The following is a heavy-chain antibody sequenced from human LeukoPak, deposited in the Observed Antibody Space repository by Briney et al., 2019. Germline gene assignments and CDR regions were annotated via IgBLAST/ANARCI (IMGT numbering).Heavy chain of an antibody. CDR1: GYTFTSYA. Sequence: SCKASGYTFTSYAMHWVRQAPGKGLEWVAVISYDGSNKYYADSVKGRFTISRDNSKNTLYLQMNSLRAEDTAVYYCARDIGKAAAGTLDYWGQGTLVTVSS. CDR2: ISYDGSNK. D-gene: IGHD6-13*01. J-gene: IGHJ4*02. CDR3: ARDIGKAAAGTLDY. V-gene: IGHV3-30-3*01.